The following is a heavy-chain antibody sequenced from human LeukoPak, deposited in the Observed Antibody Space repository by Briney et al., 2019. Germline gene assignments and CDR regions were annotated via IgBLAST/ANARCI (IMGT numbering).Heavy chain of an antibody. D-gene: IGHD1-26*01. CDR1: GYTFTSYH. J-gene: IGHJ4*02. Sequence: SVKVSCKASGYTFTSYHMHWVRQAPGQALEWMGWITPFNGNTNYAQKFQDRVTITRDRSMSTAYMELSSLRSEDTAMYYCASAVGATMALDYWGQGTLVTVSS. V-gene: IGHV1-45*02. CDR2: ITPFNGNT. CDR3: ASAVGATMALDY.